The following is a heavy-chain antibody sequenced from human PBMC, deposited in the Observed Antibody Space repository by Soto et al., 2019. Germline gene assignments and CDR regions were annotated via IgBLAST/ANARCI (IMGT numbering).Heavy chain of an antibody. D-gene: IGHD2-21*02. Sequence: QVYLVQSGAEVKKPGSSVKISCKASGGIFSSNTINWVRQAAGQGLEWMGGIIPLFGTANYAEKFQGRVTINADKSTKTEYTELTSLRSEDTAVYYCASKAACGGDCYAFDSWGQGTLVTVSS. J-gene: IGHJ4*02. CDR1: GGIFSSNT. CDR2: IIPLFGTA. V-gene: IGHV1-69*06. CDR3: ASKAACGGDCYAFDS.